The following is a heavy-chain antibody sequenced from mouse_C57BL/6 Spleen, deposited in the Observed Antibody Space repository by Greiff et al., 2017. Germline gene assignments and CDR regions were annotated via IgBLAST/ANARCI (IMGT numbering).Heavy chain of an antibody. D-gene: IGHD2-12*01. CDR3: AKGDYKEGYYYAMDY. CDR2: IWRGGST. J-gene: IGHJ4*01. CDR1: GFSLTSYG. V-gene: IGHV2-5*01. Sequence: QVQLQQSGPGLVQPSQSLSITCTVSGFSLTSYGVHWVRQSPGKGLEWLGVIWRGGSTDYTAAFMSRLSITKDNSKSQVFFKMNSLQADDTAIYYCAKGDYKEGYYYAMDYWGQGTSVTVTS.